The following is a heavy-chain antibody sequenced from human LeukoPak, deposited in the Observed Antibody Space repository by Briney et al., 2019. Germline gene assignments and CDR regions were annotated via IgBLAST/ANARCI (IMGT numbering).Heavy chain of an antibody. CDR3: ARETYYYDSSGYGSAFVL. V-gene: IGHV3-53*01. Sequence: PGGSLRFCCAASGFTVSSNYMSWVRQAPGKGLEWVSVIYSGGSTYYADSVKSRFTISRDNSKNTLYLQMNSLRAEDTAVYYCARETYYYDSSGYGSAFVLWCQETMVTVSS. CDR2: IYSGGST. D-gene: IGHD3-22*01. J-gene: IGHJ3*01. CDR1: GFTVSSNY.